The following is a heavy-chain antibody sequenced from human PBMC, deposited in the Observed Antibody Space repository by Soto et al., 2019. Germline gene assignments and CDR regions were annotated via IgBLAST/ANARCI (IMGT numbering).Heavy chain of an antibody. CDR2: LHDSGST. D-gene: IGHD2-15*01. CDR1: GGSINNGDYY. CDR3: ARHGGSGPTRDYFSY. Sequence: QVQLQESGPGLVKPSQTLSLICTVSGGSINNGDYYWTWIRQHPGKGLEWIGFLHDSGSTYYNSALKSRATLSGDTAKNHFSLQLTSVTAADTALYYCARHGGSGPTRDYFSYWGQGILVTVSS. V-gene: IGHV4-31*03. J-gene: IGHJ4*02.